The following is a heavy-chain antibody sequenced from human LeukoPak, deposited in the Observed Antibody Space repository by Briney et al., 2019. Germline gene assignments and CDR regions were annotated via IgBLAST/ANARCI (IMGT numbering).Heavy chain of an antibody. CDR3: ARGGAYSFDI. Sequence: GGSLTLSCAASGFTFSVYSMNWVRRAPGKGLEWFSYITSSSSTIYYADSVKGRFTISRDNAKNSLYLQMNSLRDEDTAVYYCARGGAYSFDIWGQGTMVTVSS. CDR1: GFTFSVYS. CDR2: ITSSSSTI. J-gene: IGHJ3*02. V-gene: IGHV3-48*02. D-gene: IGHD2-21*01.